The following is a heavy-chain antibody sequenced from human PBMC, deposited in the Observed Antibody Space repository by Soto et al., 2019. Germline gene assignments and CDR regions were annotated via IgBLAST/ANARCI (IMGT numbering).Heavy chain of an antibody. CDR3: ARHVNNYRLPFPYFDY. CDR2: IYYSWST. Sequence: PSETLSLTCTVSGGSISSSSYHCIWIRQPPGKGLEWIGYIYYSWSTNYNPSLKSRVTISVDTSKNQFSLKLSSVTAADTAVYYCARHVNNYRLPFPYFDYWGQGTLVTVSS. CDR1: GGSISSSSYH. J-gene: IGHJ4*02. D-gene: IGHD3-10*01. V-gene: IGHV4-61*05.